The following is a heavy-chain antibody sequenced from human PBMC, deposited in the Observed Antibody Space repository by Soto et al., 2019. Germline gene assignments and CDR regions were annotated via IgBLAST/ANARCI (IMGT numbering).Heavy chain of an antibody. CDR1: GFTFSSYS. V-gene: IGHV3-21*04. Sequence: PVGSLRLSCAASGFTFSSYSMNWVRQAPGKGLEWVSSISSSSSYIYYADSVKGRFTISRDNAKNTLYLQMNSLRAEDTAVYYCTKANRYCSGANCFTFDYWGLGTLVTVSS. CDR3: TKANRYCSGANCFTFDY. J-gene: IGHJ4*02. D-gene: IGHD2-15*01. CDR2: ISSSSSYI.